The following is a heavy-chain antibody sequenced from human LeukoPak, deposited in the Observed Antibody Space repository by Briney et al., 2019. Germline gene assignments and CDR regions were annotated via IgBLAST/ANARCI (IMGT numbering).Heavy chain of an antibody. J-gene: IGHJ3*01. CDR2: IDTDGSTT. CDR3: ARTIRSKNAFDL. V-gene: IGHV3-74*01. CDR1: RFTFSSYW. D-gene: IGHD3-9*01. Sequence: GGSLRLSCAASRFTFSSYWMHWVRQAPGKGLVWVSRIDTDGSTTTYADSVKGRFTISRDNAKNTLYLQMNSLRAEDTAVYYCARTIRSKNAFDLWGQGTMVTVSS.